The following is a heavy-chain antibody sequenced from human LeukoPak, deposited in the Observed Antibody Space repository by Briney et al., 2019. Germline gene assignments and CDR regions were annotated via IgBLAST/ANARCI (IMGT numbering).Heavy chain of an antibody. D-gene: IGHD2-15*01. V-gene: IGHV3-66*01. Sequence: PGGSLRLSCAASGFSVSNNYMSWVRQAPGKGLEWGSVIYSGGSTFYADSVKGRFTISRDNSKNTLYLQMNSLRVEDTAVYYCASDSYSPEYFQHWGQGTLVTVSS. CDR1: GFSVSNNY. J-gene: IGHJ1*01. CDR3: ASDSYSPEYFQH. CDR2: IYSGGST.